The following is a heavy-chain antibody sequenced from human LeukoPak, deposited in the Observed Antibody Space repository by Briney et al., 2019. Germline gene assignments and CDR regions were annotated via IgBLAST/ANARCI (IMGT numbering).Heavy chain of an antibody. CDR3: ARVGIAAALGDWFDP. Sequence: SQTLSLTCAVSGGSISSGGYSWGWIRQPGGKGLEWIGYIYNSGSTYYNPSLKSRVTISVDRSKNQFSLKLSSVTAADTAVYYCARVGIAAALGDWFDPWGQGTLVTVSS. V-gene: IGHV4-30-2*01. D-gene: IGHD6-13*01. CDR1: GGSISSGGYS. CDR2: IYNSGST. J-gene: IGHJ5*02.